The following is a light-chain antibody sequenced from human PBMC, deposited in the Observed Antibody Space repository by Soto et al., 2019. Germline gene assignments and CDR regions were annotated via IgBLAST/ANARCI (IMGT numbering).Light chain of an antibody. V-gene: IGKV3-20*01. CDR1: QSVSSNY. J-gene: IGKJ5*01. Sequence: VSTPSPGTLSLSSGERATLSCRASQSVSSNYLAWCQQKPGQAPRLLIYGASRRATGIPARFSGSGSGTDFTLTISRLQPEDFAVYYCQQCGSSPITFGQGTRLDIK. CDR3: QQCGSSPIT. CDR2: GAS.